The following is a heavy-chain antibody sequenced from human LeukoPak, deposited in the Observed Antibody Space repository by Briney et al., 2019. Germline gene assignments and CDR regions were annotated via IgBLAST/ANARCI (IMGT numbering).Heavy chain of an antibody. J-gene: IGHJ4*02. CDR1: GYTFTGYY. CDR2: INPNSGGT. Sequence: ASVKVSCTASGYTFTGYYMHWVRQAPGQGLEWMGWINPNSGGTNYAQKLQGRVTITADKSTSTAYMELSSLRSEDTAVYYCARARDSSGYYYGYDRSYFDYWGQGTLVTVSS. D-gene: IGHD3-22*01. V-gene: IGHV1-2*02. CDR3: ARARDSSGYYYGYDRSYFDY.